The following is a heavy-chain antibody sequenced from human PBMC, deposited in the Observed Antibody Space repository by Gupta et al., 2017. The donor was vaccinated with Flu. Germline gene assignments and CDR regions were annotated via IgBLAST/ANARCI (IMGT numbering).Heavy chain of an antibody. CDR2: ILPMFGKT. CDR3: ARRGGRHCSGGSCYWGFDY. J-gene: IGHJ4*02. D-gene: IGHD2-15*01. V-gene: IGHV1-69*01. CDR1: GGTFSRNA. Sequence: QVQLVQSGAEVKKPGSSMKVSCKASGGTFSRNAISWVRQAPGQGLEWMGGILPMFGKTKYAQKFQGRVTITADESTGTAYMELSSLRSEDTAVYYCARRGGRHCSGGSCYWGFDYWGQGTLVTVSS.